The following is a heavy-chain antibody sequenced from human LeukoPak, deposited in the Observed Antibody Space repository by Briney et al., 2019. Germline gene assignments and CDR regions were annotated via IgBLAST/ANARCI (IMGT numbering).Heavy chain of an antibody. Sequence: GGSLRLSCTASGFTFNDYWMTWVRRAPGKGPEWVANIKQDGSQRYYVDSVRGRFTISRDNAKNSLFLQMNGLRAEDTAVYYCARRGGSSSRRSPIDYWGQGTLVTVSS. CDR3: ARRGGSSSRRSPIDY. J-gene: IGHJ4*02. D-gene: IGHD6-6*01. V-gene: IGHV3-7*01. CDR2: IKQDGSQR. CDR1: GFTFNDYW.